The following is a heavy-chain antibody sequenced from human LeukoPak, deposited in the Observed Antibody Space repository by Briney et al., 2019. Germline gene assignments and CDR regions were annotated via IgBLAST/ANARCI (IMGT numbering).Heavy chain of an antibody. D-gene: IGHD2-15*01. CDR3: AGNYCSGGSCYVDY. CDR1: GGSISSYY. Sequence: SETLSLTCTVSGGSISSYYWSWIRQPPGKGLEWIGYIYYSGSTNYNPSLKSRVTISVDTSKNQFSLKLSSVTAADTAVYYCAGNYCSGGSCYVDYWGQGTLVTVSS. V-gene: IGHV4-59*01. J-gene: IGHJ4*02. CDR2: IYYSGST.